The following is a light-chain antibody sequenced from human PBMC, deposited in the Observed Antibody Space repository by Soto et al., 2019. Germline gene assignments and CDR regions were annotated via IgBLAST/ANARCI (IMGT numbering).Light chain of an antibody. V-gene: IGKV1-9*01. CDR3: QQLNNFPRT. J-gene: IGKJ1*01. Sequence: DIQLTQSPSFLSASVGDRVTITCRAIQGISSYLAWYQQRAAKASTLLMYGASTLQSGVPSRFSGSASGTTFTLTINNLQPEDFATYYCQQLNNFPRTFGQGTKVE. CDR1: QGISSY. CDR2: GAS.